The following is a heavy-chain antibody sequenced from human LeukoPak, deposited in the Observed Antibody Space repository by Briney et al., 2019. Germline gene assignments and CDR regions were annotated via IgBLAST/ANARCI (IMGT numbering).Heavy chain of an antibody. CDR2: IKQDGSEK. CDR3: ARGIGYL. CDR1: GFTFNYAW. J-gene: IGHJ4*02. V-gene: IGHV3-7*03. Sequence: GGSLRLSCTGSGFTFNYAWMSWVSQAPGKGLEWVANIKQDGSEKYYVDSVKGRFTISRDNAKNSLYLQMNSLRAEDTAVYYCARGIGYLWGQGTLVTVSS. D-gene: IGHD2-2*03.